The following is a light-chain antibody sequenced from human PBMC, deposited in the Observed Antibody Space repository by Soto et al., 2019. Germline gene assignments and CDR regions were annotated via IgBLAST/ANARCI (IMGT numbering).Light chain of an antibody. CDR1: SGSIVSNY. V-gene: IGLV6-57*04. J-gene: IGLJ2*01. CDR2: EDN. CDR3: QSYDGSNPVV. Sequence: NFMLTQPHSVSESPGKTVTISCTRSSGSIVSNYVQWYQQRPGSAPTTVIYEDNQRPSGVPDRFSGSIDSSFNSASLTISGLNTEDEADYYCQSYDGSNPVVVGGGTKLTVL.